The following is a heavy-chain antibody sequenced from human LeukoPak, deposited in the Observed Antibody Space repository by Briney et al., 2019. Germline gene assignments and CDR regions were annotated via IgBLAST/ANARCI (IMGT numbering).Heavy chain of an antibody. V-gene: IGHV3-7*01. J-gene: IGHJ4*02. CDR1: GGSISSHY. CDR2: INQDGSMK. CDR3: ARDPNPIMGANFHF. D-gene: IGHD1-26*01. Sequence: TSETLSLTCTVSGGSISSHYWSWIRQSPGKGLEWVASINQDGSMKYYVDSVEGRFTISRDNAKNSLYLQMNSLTAEDTAVYYCARDPNPIMGANFHFWGQGTLVTVSS.